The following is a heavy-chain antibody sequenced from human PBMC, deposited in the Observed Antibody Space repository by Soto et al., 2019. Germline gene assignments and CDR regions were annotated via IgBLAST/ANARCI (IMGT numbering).Heavy chain of an antibody. V-gene: IGHV3-23*01. CDR2: ISGSGGST. J-gene: IGHJ4*02. CDR3: AKDHGRGSGWSSYYFDY. Sequence: EVQLLESGGGVVQPGGSLRLSCAASGFTFSSYAMSWVRQAPGKGLEWVSAISGSGGSTYYADSVKGRFTISRDNSKNTLYLEMISLRAEDTAAYYCAKDHGRGSGWSSYYFDYSGRRTLVAVCS. CDR1: GFTFSSYA. D-gene: IGHD6-19*01.